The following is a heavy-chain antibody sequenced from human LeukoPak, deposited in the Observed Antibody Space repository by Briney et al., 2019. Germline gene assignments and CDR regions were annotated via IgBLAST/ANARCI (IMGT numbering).Heavy chain of an antibody. V-gene: IGHV4-59*01. CDR2: IYYSGST. CDR1: GVSFSGYY. D-gene: IGHD2-2*01. CDR3: ARTTEGYCSSASCFGFSYSYYMDV. J-gene: IGHJ6*03. Sequence: SETLSLTCAVYGVSFSGYYWNWIRQPPGKGLEWIGYIYYSGSTNYNPSLKSRVTISVDTSKNQFSLKLSSVIAADTAVYYCARTTEGYCSSASCFGFSYSYYMDVWGKGTTVTISS.